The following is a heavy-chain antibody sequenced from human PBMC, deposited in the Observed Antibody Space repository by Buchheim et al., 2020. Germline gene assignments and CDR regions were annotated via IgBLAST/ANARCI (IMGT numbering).Heavy chain of an antibody. D-gene: IGHD3-22*01. V-gene: IGHV1-69*06. Sequence: QVQLVQSGAEVKKPGSSVKVSCKASGGTFSSYAISWVRQAPGQGLEWMGGIIPIFGTANYAQKFQGRVTITADKSTSPAYMELSSLRSEDTAVYYCARVMPYYDSSGYLGYYFDYWGQGTL. J-gene: IGHJ4*02. CDR3: ARVMPYYDSSGYLGYYFDY. CDR1: GGTFSSYA. CDR2: IIPIFGTA.